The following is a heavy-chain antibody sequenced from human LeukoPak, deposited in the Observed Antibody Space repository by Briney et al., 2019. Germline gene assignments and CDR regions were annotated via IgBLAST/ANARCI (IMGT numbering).Heavy chain of an antibody. CDR3: AREVVPAEDYYYYMDV. J-gene: IGHJ6*03. CDR1: GFTFSSHS. V-gene: IGHV3-21*01. Sequence: GGSLRLSCAASGFTFSSHSMNWVRQAPGKGLEWVSSISSSSSYIYYADSVKGRFTISRDNAKNSLYLQMNSLRAEDTAVYYCAREVVPAEDYYYYMDVWGKGTTVTVSS. CDR2: ISSSSSYI. D-gene: IGHD2-2*01.